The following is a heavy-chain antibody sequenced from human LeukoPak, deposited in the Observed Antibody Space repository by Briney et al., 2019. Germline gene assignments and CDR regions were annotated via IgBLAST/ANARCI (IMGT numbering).Heavy chain of an antibody. CDR1: GFTFTTYT. J-gene: IGHJ4*02. CDR2: VVGNGGTT. D-gene: IGHD2-21*01. CDR3: ARERAYYYFDY. Sequence: GGSLRLSCEASGFTFTTYTIHWVRQAPGKGLEYVSAVVGNGGTTYYADSVKGRFTISGDNSKNTVYLQMGSLRAEDTAMYYCARERAYYYFDYWGQGALVTVSS. V-gene: IGHV3-64*02.